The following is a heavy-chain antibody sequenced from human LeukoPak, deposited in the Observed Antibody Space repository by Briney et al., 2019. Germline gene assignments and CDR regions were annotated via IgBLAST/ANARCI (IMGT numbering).Heavy chain of an antibody. CDR1: GGSISSYD. Sequence: PSETLSLTCTVSGGSISSYDWSWIRQPPGKGLEWIGYIYYSGSTNYNPSLKSRVTISVDTSKNQFSLKLSSVTAADTAVYYCARYIAAAGYFDYWGQGTLVTVSS. V-gene: IGHV4-59*01. D-gene: IGHD6-13*01. CDR3: ARYIAAAGYFDY. J-gene: IGHJ4*02. CDR2: IYYSGST.